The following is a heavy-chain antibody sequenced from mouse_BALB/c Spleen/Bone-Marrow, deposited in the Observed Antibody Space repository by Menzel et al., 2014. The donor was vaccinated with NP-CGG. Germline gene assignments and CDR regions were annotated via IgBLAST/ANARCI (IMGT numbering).Heavy chain of an antibody. CDR2: SRNKANDYTT. CDR3: VRGNWAFFDY. J-gene: IGHJ2*01. Sequence: EVMLVESGGGLVQPGGSLILSCATSGFTFXDFYMEWVRQSPEKRLEWIAISRNKANDYTTDYSASVKGRFIVSRDTSQSILYLQMHALRAEDTAIYYCVRGNWAFFDYWGQGATLTVSS. V-gene: IGHV7-1*02. CDR1: GFTFXDFY. D-gene: IGHD4-1*01.